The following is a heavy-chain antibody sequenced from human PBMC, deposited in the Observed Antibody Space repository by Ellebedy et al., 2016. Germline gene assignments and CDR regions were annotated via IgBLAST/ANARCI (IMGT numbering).Heavy chain of an antibody. CDR1: GFTFNNYA. CDR2: ISYDGSNE. V-gene: IGHV3-30*18. Sequence: GGSLRLXXAASGFTFNNYAIHWVRQAPGKGLEWVAVISYDGSNEYYADSVKGRFTISRDKSKNTLYLQMNSLRAEDTAVYFCAKDLHGYDYYYFYYMDVWGKGTTVTVSS. J-gene: IGHJ6*03. D-gene: IGHD5-12*01. CDR3: AKDLHGYDYYYFYYMDV.